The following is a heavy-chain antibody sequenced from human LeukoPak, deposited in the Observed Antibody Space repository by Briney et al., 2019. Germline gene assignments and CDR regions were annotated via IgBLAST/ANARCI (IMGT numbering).Heavy chain of an antibody. CDR1: GGSISNSSYY. CDR2: IYYSGST. Sequence: PSETLSLTCTVSGGSISNSSYYWGWIRQPPGKGLEWIGSIYYSGSTYYNPSLKSPATISVGTSKNQFSLKLSSVTAADTAVYYCARQAKAGGYSSSWYPFGYWGQGTLVTVSS. V-gene: IGHV4-39*01. D-gene: IGHD6-13*01. CDR3: ARQAKAGGYSSSWYPFGY. J-gene: IGHJ4*02.